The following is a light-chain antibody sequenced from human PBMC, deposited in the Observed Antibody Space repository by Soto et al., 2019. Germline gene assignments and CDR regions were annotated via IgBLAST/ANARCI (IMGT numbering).Light chain of an antibody. V-gene: IGKV1-27*01. Sequence: DIQMTQSPSSLSASVGDRVTITCRASQGMSNSLAWYQQKPGKVPTLLIYAASTLQSGVPSRFSGSGSGTDFTLTISRLQPEDVATYYCQKYDSAPWTFGQGTKVDIK. CDR1: QGMSNS. CDR3: QKYDSAPWT. J-gene: IGKJ1*01. CDR2: AAS.